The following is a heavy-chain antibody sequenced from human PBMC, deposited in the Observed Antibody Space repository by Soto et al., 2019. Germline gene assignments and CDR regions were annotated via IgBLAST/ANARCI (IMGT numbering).Heavy chain of an antibody. V-gene: IGHV3-11*01. CDR1: GFTFSDYY. CDR2: MSDSGSTI. D-gene: IGHD6-13*01. J-gene: IGHJ4*02. CDR3: ARYVAALGY. Sequence: GGSLRLSCAASGFTFSDYYMSWIRQAPGKGLEWLSSMSDSGSTIYYADSVKGRFTISRDNAKNSLYLQMNNLRVEDSAVYYCARYVAALGYWGRGTLVTV.